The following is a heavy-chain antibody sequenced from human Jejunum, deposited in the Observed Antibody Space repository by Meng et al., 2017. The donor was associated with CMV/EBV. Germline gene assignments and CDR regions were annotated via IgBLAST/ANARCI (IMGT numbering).Heavy chain of an antibody. CDR2: IYPGASNT. J-gene: IGHJ3*02. CDR3: ARLQGVNAQYAFDI. Sequence: YDSSPYSIGWLRMMPGPALQWMGVIYPGASNTTYSPSFQAQVAISPDESITTTYLQWSSLKASDTAMYYCARLQGVNAQYAFDIWGQGTVVTVSS. CDR1: YDSSPYS. D-gene: IGHD2-2*01. V-gene: IGHV5-51*01.